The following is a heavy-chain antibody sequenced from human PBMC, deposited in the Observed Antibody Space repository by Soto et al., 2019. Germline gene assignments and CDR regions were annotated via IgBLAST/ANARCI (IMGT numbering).Heavy chain of an antibody. V-gene: IGHV4-61*01. J-gene: IGHJ6*02. CDR3: ARFALLHGYYCCMDV. D-gene: IGHD1-26*01. CDR2: IYYSGST. Sequence: SETLSLTCTVSGGSVSSGSYYWSWIRQPPGKGLEWIGYIYYSGSTNYNPSLKSRVTISVDTSKNQFSLKLSSVTAADTAVYYCARFALLHGYYCCMDVCCQGPSLT. CDR1: GGSVSSGSYY.